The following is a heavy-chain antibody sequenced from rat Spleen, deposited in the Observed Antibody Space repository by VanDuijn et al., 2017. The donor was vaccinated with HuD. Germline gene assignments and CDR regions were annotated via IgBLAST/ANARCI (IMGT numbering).Heavy chain of an antibody. J-gene: IGHJ2*01. Sequence: EVQLVESGGGLVQPGRSLKLSCAASGFTFSNYYMAWVRQAPTKGLEWVAYISTGGGDTYYRDSVRGRFTISRNNAKNTLFLQMDSLRSEDTATYYCVKDRGEYNNLFDYWGQGVMVTVSS. CDR2: ISTGGGDT. D-gene: IGHD1-10*01. CDR3: VKDRGEYNNLFDY. V-gene: IGHV5-27*01. CDR1: GFTFSNYY.